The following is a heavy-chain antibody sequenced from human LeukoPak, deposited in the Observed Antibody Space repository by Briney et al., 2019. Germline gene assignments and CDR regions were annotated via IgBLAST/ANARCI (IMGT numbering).Heavy chain of an antibody. V-gene: IGHV3-7*03. CDR2: INGGGSER. CDR3: ARYGDYELNH. J-gene: IGHJ5*02. D-gene: IGHD4-17*01. CDR1: GFTFSSYW. Sequence: QSGGSLRLSCAASGFTFSSYWMSWVRQAPGKGLEWLAKINGGGSERHHLDSVKGRFTISRDNAQSSLYLQVNNLRVEDTAVYYCARYGDYELNHWGHGVLVTVAS.